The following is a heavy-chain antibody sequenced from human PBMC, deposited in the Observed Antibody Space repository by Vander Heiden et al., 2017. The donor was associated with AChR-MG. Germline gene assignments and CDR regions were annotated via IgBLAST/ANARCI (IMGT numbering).Heavy chain of an antibody. CDR3: ARYNRANIRYSPFDI. J-gene: IGHJ3*02. D-gene: IGHD1-20*01. V-gene: IGHV3-7*01. CDR2: IKEDGSEQ. CDR1: EFPFSSYW. Sequence: EVQLVESGGGLVQPGGSLRLSCGASEFPFSSYWMSWVRQAPGKGPEWVANIKEDGSEQHYMDSVKGRFTISRDNAKNSLYVQMTSLTPEDTAVYYCARYNRANIRYSPFDIWGQGTTVTVSS.